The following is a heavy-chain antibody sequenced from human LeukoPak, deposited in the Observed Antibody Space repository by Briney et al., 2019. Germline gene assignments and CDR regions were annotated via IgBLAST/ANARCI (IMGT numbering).Heavy chain of an antibody. CDR3: AKVGFSEMEWLLYSDH. V-gene: IGHV3-7*05. J-gene: IGHJ4*02. CDR2: IKQDGSEN. D-gene: IGHD3-3*01. Sequence: GGSLRLSCAASGFTFSNYWMSWVRQAPGKGLEWVANIKQDGSENNYVGSVKGRFTISRDNAKSLLYLQMNSLRAEDTAVYYCAKVGFSEMEWLLYSDHWGQGTLVTVSS. CDR1: GFTFSNYW.